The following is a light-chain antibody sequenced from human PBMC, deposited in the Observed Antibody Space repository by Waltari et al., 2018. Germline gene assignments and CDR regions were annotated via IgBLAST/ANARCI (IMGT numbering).Light chain of an antibody. CDR3: CSYAGSYSFV. V-gene: IGLV2-11*01. Sequence: QSALTQPRSVSGSPGQSVTISCTGTSSDVGGYNYVSWYQQHPGKVPKLMIYDFSKRPSGVPDRFSGSKSGNTASLTISGLQAEDEADYYCCSYAGSYSFVFGTGTKVTVL. CDR2: DFS. J-gene: IGLJ1*01. CDR1: SSDVGGYNY.